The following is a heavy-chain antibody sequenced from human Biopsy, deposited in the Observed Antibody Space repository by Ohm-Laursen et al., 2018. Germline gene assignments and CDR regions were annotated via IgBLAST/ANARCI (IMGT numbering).Heavy chain of an antibody. D-gene: IGHD4/OR15-4a*01. J-gene: IGHJ1*01. CDR1: GGSISSYY. CDR2: LYTTGST. V-gene: IGHV4-4*07. CDR3: ARSIDYGNSYFQY. Sequence: ETLSLTCPVSGGSISSYYWNWIRQPAGGGLEYIGRLYTTGSTNYNPSLRSRVTMSADTSKNQFSLNLRSVTAADTAVYFCARSIDYGNSYFQYWGQGILVTVSS.